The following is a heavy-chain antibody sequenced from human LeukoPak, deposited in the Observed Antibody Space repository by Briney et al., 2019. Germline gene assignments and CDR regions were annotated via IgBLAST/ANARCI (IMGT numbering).Heavy chain of an antibody. CDR1: GGTFSSYA. Sequence: GASVKVSCKASGGTFSSYAISWVRQAPGQGLEWMVGIIPIFGTANYAQKFQGRVTITADESTSTAYVELSSLRSEDTAVYYCASTESSITMIVVTSTLLAEYFQHWGQGTLVTVSS. CDR2: IIPIFGTA. V-gene: IGHV1-69*01. CDR3: ASTESSITMIVVTSTLLAEYFQH. D-gene: IGHD3-22*01. J-gene: IGHJ1*01.